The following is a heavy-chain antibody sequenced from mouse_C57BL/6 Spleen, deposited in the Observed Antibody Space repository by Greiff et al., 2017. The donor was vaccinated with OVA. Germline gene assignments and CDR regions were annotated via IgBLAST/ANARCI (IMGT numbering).Heavy chain of an antibody. CDR2: INPNNGGT. CDR3: ARSHYYGYPYAMDY. CDR1: GYTFTDYY. V-gene: IGHV1-26*01. Sequence: EVKLQQSGPELVKPGASVKISCKASGYTFTDYYMNWVKQSHGKSLEWIGDINPNNGGTSYNQKFKGKATLTVDKSSSTAYMELRSLTSEDSAVYYCARSHYYGYPYAMDYWGQGTSVTVSS. D-gene: IGHD2-2*01. J-gene: IGHJ4*01.